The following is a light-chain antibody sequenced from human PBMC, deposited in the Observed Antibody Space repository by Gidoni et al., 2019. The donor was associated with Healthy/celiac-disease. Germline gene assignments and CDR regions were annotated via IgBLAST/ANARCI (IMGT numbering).Light chain of an antibody. V-gene: IGLV1-44*01. CDR2: SNN. Sequence: QSVLTPPPSASGTPGQRVTISCSGSSSNIGSNTVNWYQQLPGTAPKLLIYSNNQRPSGVPDRFSGSKSGTSAFLAISGLQSEDEADYYCAAWDDSLNGWVFGGGTKLTVL. CDR3: AAWDDSLNGWV. CDR1: SSNIGSNT. J-gene: IGLJ3*02.